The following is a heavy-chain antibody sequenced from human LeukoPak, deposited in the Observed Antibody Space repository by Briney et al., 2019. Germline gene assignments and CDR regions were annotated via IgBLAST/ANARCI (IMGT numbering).Heavy chain of an antibody. D-gene: IGHD6-25*01. CDR2: IIPIFGTA. CDR3: ARVKRLPTVWFDP. Sequence: SVKVSCKASGGTFSSYAISWVRQAPGQGLEWMGGIIPIFGTANYAQKFQGRVTITTDESTSTAYMELSGLTSEDTAVYYCARVKRLPTVWFDPWGQGTLVTVSS. CDR1: GGTFSSYA. V-gene: IGHV1-69*05. J-gene: IGHJ5*02.